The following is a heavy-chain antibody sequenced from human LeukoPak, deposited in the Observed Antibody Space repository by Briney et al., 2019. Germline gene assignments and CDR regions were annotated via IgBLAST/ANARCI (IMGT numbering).Heavy chain of an antibody. V-gene: IGHV4-4*07. CDR2: IYTSGST. CDR3: ARDPRDIVVVPAAIQENWFDP. CDR1: GGSISSYY. J-gene: IGHJ5*02. Sequence: SETLSLTCTVSGGSISSYYWSWTRQPAGKGLEWIGRIYTSGSTNYNPSLKSRVTMSVDTSKNQFSLKLSSVTAADTAVYYCARDPRDIVVVPAAIQENWFDPWGQGTLVTVSS. D-gene: IGHD2-2*01.